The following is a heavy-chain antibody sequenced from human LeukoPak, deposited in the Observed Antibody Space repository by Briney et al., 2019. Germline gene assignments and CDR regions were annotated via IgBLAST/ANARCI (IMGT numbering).Heavy chain of an antibody. V-gene: IGHV4-59*01. CDR3: ARVGPGVVIDY. CDR2: IYYSGST. J-gene: IGHJ4*02. Sequence: SETLSLTCTVSGDSIRSYYWSWIRQPPGKGLEWIGYIYYSGSTNYNPSLKSRVTISVDTSKNQFSLKLSSVTAADTAVYYCARVGPGVVIDYWGQGTLVTVSS. CDR1: GDSIRSYY. D-gene: IGHD3-3*01.